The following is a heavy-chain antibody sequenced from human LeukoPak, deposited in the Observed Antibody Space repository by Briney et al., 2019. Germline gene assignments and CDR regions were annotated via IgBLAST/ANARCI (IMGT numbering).Heavy chain of an antibody. CDR1: DFSVGSNY. V-gene: IGHV3-66*04. CDR2: IYSVGTT. CDR3: ARLSEMLRGPEVIYYFEH. Sequence: AGGSLRLSCAASDFSVGSNYMTWVRQAPGKGLEWVSLIYSVGTTFYADSVKGRFTISRDTSKNTLYLQMNSLRAEDTAVYYCARLSEMLRGPEVIYYFEHWGQGTLVTVSS. J-gene: IGHJ4*02. D-gene: IGHD3-10*01.